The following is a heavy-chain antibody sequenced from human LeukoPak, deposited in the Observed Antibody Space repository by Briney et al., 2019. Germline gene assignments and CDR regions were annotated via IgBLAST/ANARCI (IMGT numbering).Heavy chain of an antibody. D-gene: IGHD6-19*01. V-gene: IGHV3-53*04. CDR3: AREDSSGWGKGWFDP. Sequence: GGSLRLSCAASGFTVSSNYMSWVRQAPGKGLEWVSVIYSGGSTYYADSVKGRFTISRHNSKNTLYLQMNSLRAEDTAVYYCAREDSSGWGKGWFDPWGQGTLVTVSS. CDR1: GFTVSSNY. J-gene: IGHJ5*02. CDR2: IYSGGST.